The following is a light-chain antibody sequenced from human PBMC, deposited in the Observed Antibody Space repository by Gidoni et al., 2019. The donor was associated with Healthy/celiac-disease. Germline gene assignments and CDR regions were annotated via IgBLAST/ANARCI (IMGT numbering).Light chain of an antibody. CDR3: QQYYGEIT. Sequence: DIVMTQSPDSLAVSLGERATINCKSSQSVLYSSNNKNYLAWYQQKPGQPPKLLIYWASTRESGVPDRFSGSGSGTDFTLTISSLQAEDVAVYYCQQYYGEITFGQGIRLEIK. CDR1: QSVLYSSNNKNY. CDR2: WAS. J-gene: IGKJ5*01. V-gene: IGKV4-1*01.